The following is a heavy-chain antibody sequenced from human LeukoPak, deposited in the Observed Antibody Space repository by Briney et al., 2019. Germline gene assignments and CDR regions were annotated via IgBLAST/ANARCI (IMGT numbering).Heavy chain of an antibody. CDR3: TREGTHGDHTY. J-gene: IGHJ4*02. CDR1: GYTLMDYY. Sequence: ASVKVSCKASGYTLMDYYIHWVPQAPGQGLEWMGRINPNSGGPNYAQKLYGRVTLTRDTSINTAYMELSRLTSDDTAMYYCTREGTHGDHTYWGQGTLVTVSS. D-gene: IGHD4-17*01. V-gene: IGHV1-2*06. CDR2: INPNSGGP.